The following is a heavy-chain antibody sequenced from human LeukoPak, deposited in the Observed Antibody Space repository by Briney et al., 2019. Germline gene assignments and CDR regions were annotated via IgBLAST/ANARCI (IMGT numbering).Heavy chain of an antibody. Sequence: PGGSLRLSCAASGFTFRDCAMSWVRQAPGKGLEWVSSVSGTNTNTYYADSVKGRFTISRDISKNTLYLQMNSLRAEDTAVYYCAKDRHVLVIAASDYWGQGTLVTVSS. CDR3: AKDRHVLVIAASDY. CDR1: GFTFRDCA. CDR2: VSGTNTNT. D-gene: IGHD2-15*01. J-gene: IGHJ4*02. V-gene: IGHV3-23*01.